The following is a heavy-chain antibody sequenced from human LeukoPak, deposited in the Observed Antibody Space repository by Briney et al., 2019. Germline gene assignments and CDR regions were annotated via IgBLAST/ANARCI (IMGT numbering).Heavy chain of an antibody. V-gene: IGHV4-39*07. CDR1: GGSISSTSYY. Sequence: PSETLSLTCSVSGGSISSTSYYWAWIRQPPGKGLEWIGSIYYSGSTYYKPSLKSRVTISVDTSRNQFSLKLSSVTAADTAVYYCARDSRYDSTGHAPWGQGTLVTVSS. CDR3: ARDSRYDSTGHAP. CDR2: IYYSGST. D-gene: IGHD3-22*01. J-gene: IGHJ5*02.